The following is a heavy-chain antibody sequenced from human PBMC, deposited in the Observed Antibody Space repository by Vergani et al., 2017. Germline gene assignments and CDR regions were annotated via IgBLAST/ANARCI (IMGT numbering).Heavy chain of an antibody. V-gene: IGHV3-23*01. J-gene: IGHJ4*02. CDR2: VSGSSATP. Sequence: EVQLLESGGGLVQPGGSLRLSCEASGFSFPGYAMSWVRQAPGQGLEWVSSVSGSSATPYYADSVKGRLIISRDNSKNTMHLHMNSLRADDMAVYYCTKCSRGYTGYFLDYWGQGALATVSS. CDR3: TKCSRGYTGYFLDY. D-gene: IGHD5-12*01. CDR1: GFSFPGYA.